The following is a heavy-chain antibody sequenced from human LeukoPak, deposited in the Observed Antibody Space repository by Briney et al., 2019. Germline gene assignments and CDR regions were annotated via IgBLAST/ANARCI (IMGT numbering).Heavy chain of an antibody. Sequence: GGSLRLSCAASGFTFNNYDMNWVRQAPGKGLEWVSHIRSSSETFYADSVKGRFTISRDNARNSLYLQMNNLRGEDTAIYYCARDAGNSGYGCDLWGQGTLVTVSS. J-gene: IGHJ5*02. CDR3: ARDAGNSGYGCDL. CDR2: IRSSSET. D-gene: IGHD5-12*01. V-gene: IGHV3-48*01. CDR1: GFTFNNYD.